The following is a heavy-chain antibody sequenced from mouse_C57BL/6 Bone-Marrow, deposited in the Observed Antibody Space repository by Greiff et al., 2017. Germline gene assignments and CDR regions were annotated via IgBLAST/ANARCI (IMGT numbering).Heavy chain of an antibody. CDR2: INPGSGGT. D-gene: IGHD1-1*01. CDR1: GYAFTNYL. CDR3: ARGEGYYVWYYDD. J-gene: IGHJ1*03. V-gene: IGHV1-54*01. Sequence: VQLQQSGAELVRPGTSVKVSCKASGYAFTNYLIEWVKQRPGQGLEWIGVINPGSGGTNYNEKFKGQATLSADKSSSTAYMPLSSLTSEDSAVYFGARGEGYYVWYYDDWGTGTTLTVSS.